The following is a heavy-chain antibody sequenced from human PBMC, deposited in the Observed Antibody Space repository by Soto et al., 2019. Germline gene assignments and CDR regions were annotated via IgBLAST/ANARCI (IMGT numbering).Heavy chain of an antibody. CDR2: IIPIFGTA. CDR3: ARERPYYDILTGYLFDY. J-gene: IGHJ4*02. D-gene: IGHD3-9*01. CDR1: GGTFSSYA. Sequence: QVQLVQSGAEVKKPGSSVKVSCKASGGTFSSYAISWGRQAPGQGLEWLGGIIPIFGTANYAQKFKGRVTITADESTSTAYMELSSLRSEDTAVYYCARERPYYDILTGYLFDYWGQGTLVTVSS. V-gene: IGHV1-69*12.